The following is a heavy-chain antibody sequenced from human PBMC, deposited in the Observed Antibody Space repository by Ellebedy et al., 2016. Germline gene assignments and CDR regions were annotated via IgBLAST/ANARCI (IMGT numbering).Heavy chain of an antibody. D-gene: IGHD2-2*03. V-gene: IGHV3-23*01. CDR1: GFTFSSYA. CDR3: AKGGRVGFCSGTSCYEADY. Sequence: GESLKISXAASGFTFSSYAMSWVRQAPGKGLEWVSAISGSGGSTYYADSVKGRFTISRDNSKNTLYLQMNSLRAVDTAVYYCAKGGRVGFCSGTSCYEADYWGQGTLVTVSS. CDR2: ISGSGGST. J-gene: IGHJ4*02.